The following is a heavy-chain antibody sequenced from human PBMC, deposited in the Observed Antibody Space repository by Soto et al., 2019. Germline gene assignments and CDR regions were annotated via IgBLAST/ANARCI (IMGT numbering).Heavy chain of an antibody. Sequence: ASVKVSCKASGYSFTSLDINWVRQTAGQGLEWMGWMQPSTGRTGYAQKFQGRVTMTRDTSINTAYMELTTLASDDTAFYYCARGVSAGVDYWGQGTLVTVSS. V-gene: IGHV1-8*01. CDR2: MQPSTGRT. CDR3: ARGVSAGVDY. CDR1: GYSFTSLD. D-gene: IGHD1-26*01. J-gene: IGHJ4*02.